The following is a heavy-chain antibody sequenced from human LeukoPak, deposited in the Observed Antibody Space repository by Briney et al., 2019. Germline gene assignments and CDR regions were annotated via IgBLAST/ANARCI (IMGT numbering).Heavy chain of an antibody. D-gene: IGHD6-19*01. CDR3: ARGDGAMAVADMDV. V-gene: IGHV3-30*04. CDR2: LSHDENNK. Sequence: QSGGSLRLSCAASGFTFSAYVMHWIRQAPGKGLEWLALLSHDENNKSYADSVKGRFTISRDNFRNTLFLEMNSLRGADTAFYFCARGDGAMAVADMDVWGKGTTVTVSS. CDR1: GFTFSAYV. J-gene: IGHJ6*03.